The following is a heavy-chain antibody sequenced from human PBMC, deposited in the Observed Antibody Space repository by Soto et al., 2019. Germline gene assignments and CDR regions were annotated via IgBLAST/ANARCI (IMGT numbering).Heavy chain of an antibody. CDR2: IYYSGST. CDR3: ARDRVGGTTRPYYYYYGMDV. D-gene: IGHD1-7*01. Sequence: SETLSLTCTVSGGSISSYYWSWIRQPPGKGLEWIGYIYYSGSTNYNPSLKSRVTISVDTSKNQFSLKLSSVTAADTAVYYCARDRVGGTTRPYYYYYGMDVWCQGTTVTVSS. J-gene: IGHJ6*02. V-gene: IGHV4-59*01. CDR1: GGSISSYY.